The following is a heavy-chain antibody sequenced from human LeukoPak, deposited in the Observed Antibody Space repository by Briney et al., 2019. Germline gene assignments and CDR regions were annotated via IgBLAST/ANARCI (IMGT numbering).Heavy chain of an antibody. V-gene: IGHV3-7*01. J-gene: IGHJ4*02. CDR1: EFIFDRSW. CDR3: AIWTSGNY. D-gene: IGHD1-1*01. Sequence: PGGSLRLSCAASEFIFDRSWVNWVRQAPGKGLEWVANMDPSGSQKRYVDSVKGRLTISKDNPGTSLYLDMYGLRAEDTAKYYCAIWTSGNYWGQGTLVTVSS. CDR2: MDPSGSQK.